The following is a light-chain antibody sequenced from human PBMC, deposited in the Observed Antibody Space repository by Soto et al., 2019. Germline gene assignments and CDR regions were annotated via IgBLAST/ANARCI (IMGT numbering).Light chain of an antibody. CDR2: GTS. J-gene: IGKJ1*01. CDR3: QHYRSSWT. V-gene: IGKV3-20*01. CDR1: QSVSSSF. Sequence: EIVLTQSPGTLSLSPGERATLSCRASQSVSSSFLAWYQQKPGQPPRLLIYGTSSRATGIPERFSGSGSGTDFTLTISRLEPEDCAVYYCQHYRSSWTFGRGTKVEVK.